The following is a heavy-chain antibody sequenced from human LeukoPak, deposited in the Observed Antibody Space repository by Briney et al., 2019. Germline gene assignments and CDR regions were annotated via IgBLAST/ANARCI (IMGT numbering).Heavy chain of an antibody. CDR3: ARTLLHTDAFDI. Sequence: GGSLRLSCAGSGFSFSSYAMSWVRQAPGKGLEWVANIKQDGSEKYYVDSVKGRFTISRDNAKNSLYLQMNSLRAEDTAVYYCARTLLHTDAFDIWGQGTMVTVSS. D-gene: IGHD2-15*01. CDR2: IKQDGSEK. J-gene: IGHJ3*02. V-gene: IGHV3-7*01. CDR1: GFSFSSYA.